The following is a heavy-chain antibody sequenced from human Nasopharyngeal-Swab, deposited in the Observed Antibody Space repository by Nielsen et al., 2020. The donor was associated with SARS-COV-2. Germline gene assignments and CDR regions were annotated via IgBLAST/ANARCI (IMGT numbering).Heavy chain of an antibody. V-gene: IGHV3-7*01. D-gene: IGHD5-12*01. Sequence: GESLKISCAASGFTFSSYWMSWVRQAPGKGLEWVANIKQDGSEKYYVDSVKGRFTISRDSAKNSLYLQMNSLRAEDTAVYYCATRGYSGYDSAWGQGTMVTVSS. CDR2: IKQDGSEK. CDR1: GFTFSSYW. J-gene: IGHJ3*01. CDR3: ATRGYSGYDSA.